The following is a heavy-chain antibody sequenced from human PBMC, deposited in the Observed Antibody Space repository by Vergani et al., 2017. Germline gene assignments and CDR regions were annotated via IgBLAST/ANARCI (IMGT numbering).Heavy chain of an antibody. D-gene: IGHD3-16*02. Sequence: QLQLQQWGAGLLKPSETLSLTCAVYGGSFSGYYWSWIRQPPGKGLEWIGEINHSGSTNYNPSLKSRVTISVDTSKNQFSLKLSSVTAADTAVYYCARGQYYDYVWGSYRYFDYWGQGTLVTVSS. V-gene: IGHV4-34*01. CDR1: GGSFSGYY. CDR3: ARGQYYDYVWGSYRYFDY. CDR2: INHSGST. J-gene: IGHJ4*02.